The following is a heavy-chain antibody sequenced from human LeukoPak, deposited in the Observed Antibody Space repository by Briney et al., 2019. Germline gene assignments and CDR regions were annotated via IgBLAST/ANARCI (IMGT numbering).Heavy chain of an antibody. J-gene: IGHJ4*02. V-gene: IGHV3-23*01. CDR2: ISGSGGST. Sequence: GGSLRLSCAASGFTFDDYAMHWVRQAPGKGLEWVSAISGSGGSTYYADSVKGRFTISRDNSKNTLYLQMNSLRAEDTAVYYCAKAGAVVVVAAKYFDYWGQGTLVTVSS. D-gene: IGHD2-15*01. CDR1: GFTFDDYA. CDR3: AKAGAVVVVAAKYFDY.